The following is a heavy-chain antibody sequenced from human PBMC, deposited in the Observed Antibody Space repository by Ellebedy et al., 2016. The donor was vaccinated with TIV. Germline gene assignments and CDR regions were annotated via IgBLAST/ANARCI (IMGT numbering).Heavy chain of an antibody. D-gene: IGHD5-18*01. V-gene: IGHV5-10-1*01. Sequence: GESLKISCTGSGYSFTTYWISWVRQMPGKGLEWMGRIDPSDSYIKYSPSFQGHGTISVDKSISTAYLQWSSLKASDTAMYYCARHMNTAMTNDHWGQGTLVTVSS. CDR2: IDPSDSYI. CDR3: ARHMNTAMTNDH. CDR1: GYSFTTYW. J-gene: IGHJ4*02.